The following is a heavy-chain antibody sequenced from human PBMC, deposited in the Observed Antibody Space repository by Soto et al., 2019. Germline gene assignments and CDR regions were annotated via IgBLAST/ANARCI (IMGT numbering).Heavy chain of an antibody. J-gene: IGHJ6*01. CDR1: GFTFSSYA. Sequence: PGGSLRLSCAASGFTFSSYAMHWVRQAPGEGLEWVAVISYDGSNKYYADSVKGRFTISRDNSKNTLYLQMNSLRAEDTAVYYCARPPKAVANYYYYYGMDVW. V-gene: IGHV3-30-3*01. CDR3: ARPPKAVANYYYYYGMDV. D-gene: IGHD6-19*01. CDR2: ISYDGSNK.